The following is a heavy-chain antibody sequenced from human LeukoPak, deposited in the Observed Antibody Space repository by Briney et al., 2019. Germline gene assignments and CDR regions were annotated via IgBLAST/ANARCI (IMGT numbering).Heavy chain of an antibody. CDR1: GFTFSSYG. CDR2: IRYDGSNK. V-gene: IGHV3-30*02. D-gene: IGHD1-26*01. Sequence: GGSLRHSCAASGFTFSSYGMHWVRQAPGKGLEWVAFIRYDGSNKYYADSVKGRFTISRDNSKNTLYLQMNSLRAEDTAVYYCARGSELGDRYMDVWGKGTTVTISS. J-gene: IGHJ6*03. CDR3: ARGSELGDRYMDV.